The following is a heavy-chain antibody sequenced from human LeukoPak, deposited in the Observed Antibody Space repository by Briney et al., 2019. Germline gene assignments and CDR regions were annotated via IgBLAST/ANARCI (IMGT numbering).Heavy chain of an antibody. CDR2: ISSSSSYM. CDR1: GLTFSSYS. J-gene: IGHJ4*02. V-gene: IGHV3-21*01. CDR3: ATDRLKEQWLPRLDY. Sequence: GGPLRLSCAASGLTFSSYSMNWVRQAPGKGLEWVSSISSSSSYMYYADSVKGRFTISRDNAKNSLYLQMNSLRAEDTAVYYCATDRLKEQWLPRLDYWGQGTLVTVSS. D-gene: IGHD6-19*01.